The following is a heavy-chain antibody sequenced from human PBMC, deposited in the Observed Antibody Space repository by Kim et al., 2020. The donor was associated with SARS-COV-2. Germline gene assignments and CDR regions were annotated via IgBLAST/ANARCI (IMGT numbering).Heavy chain of an antibody. CDR3: ARAELGRDGYNPYFDY. Sequence: SETLSLTCAVYGGSFSGYYWSWIRQPPGKGLEWIGEINHSGSTNYNPSLKSRVTISVDTSKNQFSLKLSSVTAADTAVYYCARAELGRDGYNPYFDYWGQGTLVTVSS. CDR1: GGSFSGYY. V-gene: IGHV4-34*01. CDR2: INHSGST. J-gene: IGHJ4*02. D-gene: IGHD5-12*01.